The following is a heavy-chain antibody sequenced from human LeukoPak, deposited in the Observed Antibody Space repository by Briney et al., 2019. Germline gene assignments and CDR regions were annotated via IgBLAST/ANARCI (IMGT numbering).Heavy chain of an antibody. D-gene: IGHD7-27*01. J-gene: IGHJ2*01. CDR3: AGAGARDWYFDL. V-gene: IGHV4-59*01. CDR1: GGSISSYY. CDR2: IYYSGST. Sequence: SETLSLTCTVSGGSISSYYWSWIRQPPGKGLEWIGYIYYSGSTNYNPSLKSRVTISVDTSKNQFSLKLSSVTAADTAVYYCAGAGARDWYFDLWGRGTLVTVSS.